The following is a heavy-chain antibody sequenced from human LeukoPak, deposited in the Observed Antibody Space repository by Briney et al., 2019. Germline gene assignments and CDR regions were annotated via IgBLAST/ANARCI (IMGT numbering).Heavy chain of an antibody. CDR2: IYWNDDK. CDR3: AHRGWGYRYGGDAFDI. V-gene: IGHV2-5*01. D-gene: IGHD5-18*01. CDR1: GFSLSTSGVG. Sequence: SGPTLVKPTQTLTLTCTFSGFSLSTSGVGVGWIRQPPGKALEWLALIYWNDDKRYSPSLKSRLTITKDTSKNQVVLTMTNMDPVDTATYYCAHRGWGYRYGGDAFDIWGQGTMVTVSS. J-gene: IGHJ3*02.